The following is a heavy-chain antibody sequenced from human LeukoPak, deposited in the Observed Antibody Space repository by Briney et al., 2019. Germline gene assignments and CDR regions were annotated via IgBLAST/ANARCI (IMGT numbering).Heavy chain of an antibody. Sequence: PGGPLRLSCAAPGFTSNSYGMHWVRQAQGKGLEWVPFIRYDGSYEYYADSVKGRFTISRDNSKTTLYLQMNSLRSEDTAVYYCAKDGGLHLYYYYNYMDIWGKGTTVTVSS. CDR3: AKDGGLHLYYYYNYMDI. CDR2: IRYDGSYE. V-gene: IGHV3-30*02. J-gene: IGHJ6*03. D-gene: IGHD5-24*01. CDR1: GFTSNSYG.